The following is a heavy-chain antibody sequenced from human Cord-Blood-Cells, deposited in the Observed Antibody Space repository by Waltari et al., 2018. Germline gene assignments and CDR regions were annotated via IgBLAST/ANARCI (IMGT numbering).Heavy chain of an antibody. CDR1: GFTFSNAW. CDR3: TTIFTLIAARPVDY. V-gene: IGHV3-15*01. Sequence: EVQLVESGGGLVKPGGSLRLSCAASGFTFSNAWMSWVRQAPGKGLEWVGRIKSKTDGGTIDYAAPVKGRFTISRDDSKNTLYLQMNSLKTEDTAVYYCTTIFTLIAARPVDYWGQGTLVTVSS. CDR2: IKSKTDGGTI. J-gene: IGHJ4*02. D-gene: IGHD6-6*01.